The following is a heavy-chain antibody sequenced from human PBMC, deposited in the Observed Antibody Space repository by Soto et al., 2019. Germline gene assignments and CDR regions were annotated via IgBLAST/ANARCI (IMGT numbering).Heavy chain of an antibody. Sequence: EVQLMDSGGGLVQPGGSLRLSCAASGFAFSSSSMNWVRQAPGKGREWISYISATTGRKYYADSVKGRFTISRDNAKNSVYLEMNSLRVEDTAVYYCARDLGPYDSSGYFDYWGQGTLVTVSS. CDR2: ISATTGRK. V-gene: IGHV3-48*01. CDR1: GFAFSSSS. CDR3: ARDLGPYDSSGYFDY. D-gene: IGHD3-22*01. J-gene: IGHJ4*02.